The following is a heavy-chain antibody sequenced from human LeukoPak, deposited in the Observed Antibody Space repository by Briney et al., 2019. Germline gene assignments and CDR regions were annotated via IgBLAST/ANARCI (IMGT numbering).Heavy chain of an antibody. CDR2: ISDDGRRK. D-gene: IGHD4-17*01. Sequence: PGGFLRLSCAASGFSFISYGMHWVRQAPGKGLEWVGVISDDGRRKDYADSVKGRFTISRDNSKDTLYLQMNSLRAEDTAVYYCAKRPSDYGDYVSYFDYWGQGTPVTVSS. J-gene: IGHJ4*02. CDR1: GFSFISYG. V-gene: IGHV3-30*18. CDR3: AKRPSDYGDYVSYFDY.